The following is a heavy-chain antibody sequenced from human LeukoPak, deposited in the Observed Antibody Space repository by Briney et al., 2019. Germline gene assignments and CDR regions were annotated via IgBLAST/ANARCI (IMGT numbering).Heavy chain of an antibody. CDR1: GFTFSIYG. Sequence: GGSLRLSCAASGFTFSIYGMSWVRQAPGKGLEWVSAISGSGGSTYYADSVKGRFTISRDNSKNTLYLQMNSLRAEDTAVYYCAKDGYSSGTYYYYMDVWGKGTSVTISS. D-gene: IGHD6-25*01. J-gene: IGHJ6*03. CDR3: AKDGYSSGTYYYYMDV. V-gene: IGHV3-23*01. CDR2: ISGSGGST.